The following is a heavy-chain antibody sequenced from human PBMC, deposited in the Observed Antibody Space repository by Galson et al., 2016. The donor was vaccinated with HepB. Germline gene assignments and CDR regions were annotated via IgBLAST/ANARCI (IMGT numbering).Heavy chain of an antibody. V-gene: IGHV1-3*01. J-gene: IGHJ5*02. Sequence: SVKVSCKASGYIFSNFPMHRVRQAPGQRLEWMGWINGGNGDTRYSHKFQGRITVTRDTSATTVYLELNSLTSEDTAVYYCARAPGRRTVRRKGLRLKEEWGESTPINRFDPWGQGTLVTVSS. D-gene: IGHD3-3*01. CDR3: ARAPGRRTVRRKGLRLKEEWGESTPINRFDP. CDR2: INGGNGDT. CDR1: GYIFSNFP.